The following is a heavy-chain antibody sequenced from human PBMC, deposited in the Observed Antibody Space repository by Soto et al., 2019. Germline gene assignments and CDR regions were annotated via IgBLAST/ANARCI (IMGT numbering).Heavy chain of an antibody. V-gene: IGHV5-51*01. CDR2: IYPDDSDT. D-gene: IGHD3-10*01. Sequence: PGESLKISCKGSGYRFTSEWIGWVRQRPGKGLEWMGIIYPDDSDTRYRPSFQGQVTISVDKSVNISYLQWSSLEASDTAMYFCARQTGSYYRGGWFDSWGQGTLVTVSS. CDR3: ARQTGSYYRGGWFDS. CDR1: GYRFTSEW. J-gene: IGHJ5*01.